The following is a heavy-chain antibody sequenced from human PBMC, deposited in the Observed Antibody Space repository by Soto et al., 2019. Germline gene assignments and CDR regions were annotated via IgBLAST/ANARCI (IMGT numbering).Heavy chain of an antibody. D-gene: IGHD3-9*01. CDR3: ARHARYYDILTGYSTLSWFGP. CDR2: IYYSGST. Sequence: PSETLSLTCTVSGGSISSYYWSWIRQPPGKGLEWIGYIYYSGSTNYNPSLKSRVTISIDTSKNQFSLKLSSVTAQDTALYYCARHARYYDILTGYSTLSWFGPWGQGTLVTVS. J-gene: IGHJ5*02. CDR1: GGSISSYY. V-gene: IGHV4-59*08.